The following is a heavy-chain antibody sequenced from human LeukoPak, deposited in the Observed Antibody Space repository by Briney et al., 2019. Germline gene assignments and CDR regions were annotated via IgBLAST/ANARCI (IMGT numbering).Heavy chain of an antibody. D-gene: IGHD6-13*01. CDR2: INPNSGGT. Sequence: ASVKVSCKASGYTFTGYYMHWVRQAPGQGLEWMGWINPNSGGTNYAQKFQGRVTMTRDTSISTAYMELSRLRSDDTAVYYCARHGIAAAGTRKKTPNWFDPWGQGTLVTVSS. CDR1: GYTFTGYY. V-gene: IGHV1-2*02. CDR3: ARHGIAAAGTRKKTPNWFDP. J-gene: IGHJ5*02.